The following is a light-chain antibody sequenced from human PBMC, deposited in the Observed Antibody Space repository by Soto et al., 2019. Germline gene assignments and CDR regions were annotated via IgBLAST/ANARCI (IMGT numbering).Light chain of an antibody. CDR1: QSISTW. Sequence: DIQMTQSPSTLSASVGDRVTITCRASQSISTWLAWYQQKPGKAPKLLIYDDSSLESGVPSRFSGSGSGTEFTLTISSLQPDDFATYYRQQYNSYWTFGQGTKVDI. CDR2: DDS. CDR3: QQYNSYWT. V-gene: IGKV1-5*01. J-gene: IGKJ1*01.